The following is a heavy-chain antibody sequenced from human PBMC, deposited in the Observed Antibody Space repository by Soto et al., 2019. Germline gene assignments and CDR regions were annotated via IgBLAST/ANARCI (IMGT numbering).Heavy chain of an antibody. CDR1: GGSISSGGYY. D-gene: IGHD6-13*01. CDR3: ARAKKGIAAAENWFDP. V-gene: IGHV4-31*03. Sequence: QVQLQESGPGLVKPSQTLSLTCTVSGGSISSGGYYWSWIRQHPGKGLEWIGYIYYSGSTYYNPSLKSRVNISVATSKNQFALKLSSVTAADTAVYYCARAKKGIAAAENWFDPWGQGTLVTVSS. J-gene: IGHJ5*02. CDR2: IYYSGST.